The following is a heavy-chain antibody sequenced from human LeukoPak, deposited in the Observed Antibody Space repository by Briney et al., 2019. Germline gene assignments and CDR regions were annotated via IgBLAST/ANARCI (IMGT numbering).Heavy chain of an antibody. J-gene: IGHJ4*02. V-gene: IGHV1-2*06. D-gene: IGHD3-10*01. CDR2: INPNTGGT. CDR1: GYTFTGYY. CDR3: ARVGDDY. Sequence: ASVKVSCKASGYTFTGYYIHWVRQAPGQGLEWMGQINPNTGGTNYAQKFQGRVTMTRDTSTSTAHMELSRLRSDDSAMYYCARVGDDYRGQGTLVTVSS.